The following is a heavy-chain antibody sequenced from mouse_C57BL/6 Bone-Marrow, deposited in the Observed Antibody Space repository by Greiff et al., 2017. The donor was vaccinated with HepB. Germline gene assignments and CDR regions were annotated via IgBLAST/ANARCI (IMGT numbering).Heavy chain of an antibody. D-gene: IGHD2-4*01. V-gene: IGHV1-26*01. CDR2: INPNNGGT. CDR3: ARGGLRRGY. J-gene: IGHJ2*01. CDR1: GYTFTDYY. Sequence: VQLQQSGPELVKPGASVKISCKASGYTFTDYYMNWVKQSHGKSLEWIGDINPNNGGTSYNQKFKGKATLTVDKSSSTAYMELRSLTSEDSAVYYCARGGLRRGYWGQGTTLTVSS.